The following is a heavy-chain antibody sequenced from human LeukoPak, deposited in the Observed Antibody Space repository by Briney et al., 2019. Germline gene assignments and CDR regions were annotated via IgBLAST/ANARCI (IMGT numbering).Heavy chain of an antibody. Sequence: GGSLRLSCAASGFTFSSYAMSWVRQAPRKGLEWVSAISGSGGSTYYADSVKGRFTISIDNSKNTLYLQMNSLRAEDTAVYYCAKVQSVLLWFGETYYFDYWGQGTLVTVSS. J-gene: IGHJ4*02. CDR1: GFTFSSYA. V-gene: IGHV3-23*01. D-gene: IGHD3-10*01. CDR2: ISGSGGST. CDR3: AKVQSVLLWFGETYYFDY.